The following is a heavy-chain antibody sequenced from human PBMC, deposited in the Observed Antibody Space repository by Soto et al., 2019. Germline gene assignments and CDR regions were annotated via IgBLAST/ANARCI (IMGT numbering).Heavy chain of an antibody. J-gene: IGHJ5*01. CDR1: GGTFSNFA. Sequence: QVQLVQSGAEAKKPGSSVKVSCTASGGTFSNFAISWVRQAPGQGLEWMGGIIPMFGAADYGQEFQGRVTITADESTSTAYMELSSLRSEDTAMYYCARDFGLHSGVDSWGQGTQVTVSS. CDR3: ARDFGLHSGVDS. V-gene: IGHV1-69*01. D-gene: IGHD3-3*01. CDR2: IIPMFGAA.